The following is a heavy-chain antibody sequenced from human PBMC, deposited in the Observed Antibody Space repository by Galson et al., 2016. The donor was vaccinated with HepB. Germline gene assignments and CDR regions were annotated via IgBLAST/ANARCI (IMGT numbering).Heavy chain of an antibody. CDR1: GFIFSTYW. D-gene: IGHD2-21*02. Sequence: SLRLSCAASGFIFSTYWMTWVRQAPGKGLEWVASIKPDGGEVHYADSVKGRFTISRDNAKKSLHVHMDSLTAEDTALYYCARENCDSHCYCDFWGQGTMVTVSS. J-gene: IGHJ4*02. CDR2: IKPDGGEV. V-gene: IGHV3-7*01. CDR3: ARENCDSHCYCDF.